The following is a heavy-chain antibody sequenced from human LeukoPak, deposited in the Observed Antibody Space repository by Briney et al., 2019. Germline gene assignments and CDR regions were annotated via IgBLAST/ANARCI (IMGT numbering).Heavy chain of an antibody. V-gene: IGHV3-74*01. CDR3: ARSSTVLGVVTRFDY. J-gene: IGHJ4*02. Sequence: GRSLRLSCVASGFTFSSYWMQWVRRGPGKGLVWVSFINGDGTTTTYADSVRGRFTISRDNAKNTVYLQMNSLRAEDAGVYYCARSSTVLGVVTRFDYWGQGTLVTVSS. CDR1: GFTFSSYW. D-gene: IGHD3-3*01. CDR2: INGDGTTT.